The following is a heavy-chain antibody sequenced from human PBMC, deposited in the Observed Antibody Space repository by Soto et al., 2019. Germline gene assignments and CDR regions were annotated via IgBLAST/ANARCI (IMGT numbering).Heavy chain of an antibody. CDR2: IYYSGST. J-gene: IGHJ4*02. CDR3: ARGPVVTPFVDY. D-gene: IGHD2-21*02. V-gene: IGHV4-61*01. Sequence: PSETLSLTCTVSCGSVTSGNYYWSWIRQPPGKGLEWIGHIYYSGSTNYNPSLKSRVTISVDASKNQFSLKLSSVTAADTAIYYCARGPVVTPFVDYWGQGTLVTVSS. CDR1: CGSVTSGNYY.